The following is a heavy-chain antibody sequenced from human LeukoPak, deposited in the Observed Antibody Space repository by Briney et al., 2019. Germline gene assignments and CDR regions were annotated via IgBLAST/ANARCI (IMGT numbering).Heavy chain of an antibody. V-gene: IGHV3-49*03. D-gene: IGHD1-26*01. Sequence: PGGSLRLSCTASGFTFGDYAMSWFRQAPGKGLEWVGFIRSKAYGGTTEYAASVKGRFTISRDDSKSIAYLRMNSLKTEDTAVYYCTRDPSSGLEFDYWGQGTLVTVSS. CDR2: IRSKAYGGTT. J-gene: IGHJ4*02. CDR3: TRDPSSGLEFDY. CDR1: GFTFGDYA.